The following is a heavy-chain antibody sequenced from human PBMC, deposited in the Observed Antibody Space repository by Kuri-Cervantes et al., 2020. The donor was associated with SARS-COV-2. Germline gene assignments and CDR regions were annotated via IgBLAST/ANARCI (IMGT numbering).Heavy chain of an antibody. CDR1: GGTFNNYA. Sequence: SVTVSCKASGGTFNNYAISWVRRAPGQGLEWMGGIIPVSTTPTYAQKFHGRVTLSADESTSTVYMELSSLTSEDTAMYYCACPHGYVDFWSGKTPFDNWGQGTLVTVSS. V-gene: IGHV1-69*13. CDR3: ACPHGYVDFWSGKTPFDN. J-gene: IGHJ4*02. D-gene: IGHD3-3*01. CDR2: IIPVSTTP.